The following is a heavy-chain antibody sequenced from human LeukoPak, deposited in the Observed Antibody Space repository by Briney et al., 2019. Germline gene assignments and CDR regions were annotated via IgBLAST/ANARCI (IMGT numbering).Heavy chain of an antibody. CDR3: ARVPDYGSGRPSAAYYYGMDV. Sequence: PGGSLKLSCAASAFTFSDYYMSWIRQAPGKGLEWVSYISSSGSAMYYADSVKGRFTISRDNSKTSLYLQMNSLRAEDTAVYYCARVPDYGSGRPSAAYYYGMDVWGQGTTVTVSS. V-gene: IGHV3-11*01. D-gene: IGHD3-10*01. CDR2: ISSSGSAM. J-gene: IGHJ6*02. CDR1: AFTFSDYY.